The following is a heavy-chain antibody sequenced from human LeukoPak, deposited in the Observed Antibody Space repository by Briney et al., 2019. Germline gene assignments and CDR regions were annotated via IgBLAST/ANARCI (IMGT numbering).Heavy chain of an antibody. J-gene: IGHJ4*02. CDR1: GGSISSSSYY. V-gene: IGHV4-39*02. CDR2: IYYSGST. Sequence: PSETLSLTCTVSGGSISSSSYYWGWIRQPPGKGLEWIGSIYYSGSTYYNPSLKSRVTISVDTSKNQFSLELSSVTAADTAVYYCAREGRYCSSTSCYGSGNIDYWGQGTLVTVSS. D-gene: IGHD2-2*01. CDR3: AREGRYCSSTSCYGSGNIDY.